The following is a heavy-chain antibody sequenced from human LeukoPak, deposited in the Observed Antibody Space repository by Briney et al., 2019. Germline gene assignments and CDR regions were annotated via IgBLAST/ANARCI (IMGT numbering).Heavy chain of an antibody. Sequence: GGSLTLSCAASGFTFSSYEMNWVRQAPWKGLEWVSYISSSAGTIKYADSVKGRFTISRDNAKNSLYLQMSSLRVEDTAVYYCARGSAGYYPYYWGQGTLVTVSS. CDR1: GFTFSSYE. CDR3: ARGSAGYYPYY. V-gene: IGHV3-48*03. CDR2: ISSSAGTI. D-gene: IGHD3-22*01. J-gene: IGHJ4*02.